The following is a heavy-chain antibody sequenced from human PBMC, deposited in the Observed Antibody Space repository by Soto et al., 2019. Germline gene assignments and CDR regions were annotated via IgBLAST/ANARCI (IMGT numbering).Heavy chain of an antibody. CDR3: ARDNLDYYGSGSQFYCMDV. CDR1: GGTCSSYA. V-gene: IGHV1-69*13. D-gene: IGHD3-10*01. CDR2: LIPIFGTA. J-gene: IGHJ6*02. Sequence: ASVKVSCKASGGTCSSYAISWVRPAPGQGLEWMVGLIPIFGTANYAQKFQGRVTITADESTSTAYMELSSLRSEDTPVYYCARDNLDYYGSGSQFYCMDVWGQGTTVTVSS.